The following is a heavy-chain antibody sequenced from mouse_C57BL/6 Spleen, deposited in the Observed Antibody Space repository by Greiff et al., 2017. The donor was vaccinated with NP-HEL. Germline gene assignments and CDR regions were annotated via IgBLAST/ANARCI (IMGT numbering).Heavy chain of an antibody. CDR2: IDPSDSYT. Sequence: VQLQQPGAELVMPGASVKLSCKASGYTFTSYWMHWVKQRPGQGLEWIGEIDPSDSYTNYNQKFKGKSTLTVDKSSSTAYMQLSSLTSEDSAVYYCASMVTIAMDYWGQGTSVTVSS. CDR3: ASMVTIAMDY. V-gene: IGHV1-69*01. J-gene: IGHJ4*01. D-gene: IGHD2-2*01. CDR1: GYTFTSYW.